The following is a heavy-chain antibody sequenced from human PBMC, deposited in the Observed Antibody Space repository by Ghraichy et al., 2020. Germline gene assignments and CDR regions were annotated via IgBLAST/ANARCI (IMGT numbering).Heavy chain of an antibody. CDR1: GFTFSNAW. CDR2: IKSKTDGGTT. D-gene: IGHD4-17*01. Sequence: GGSLRLSCAASGFTFSNAWMSWVRQAPGKGLEWVGRIKSKTDGGTTDYAAPVKGRFTISRDDSKNTLYLQMNSLKTEDTAVYYCTTDSDDYGDSIQFDYWGQGTLVTVSS. CDR3: TTDSDDYGDSIQFDY. V-gene: IGHV3-15*01. J-gene: IGHJ4*02.